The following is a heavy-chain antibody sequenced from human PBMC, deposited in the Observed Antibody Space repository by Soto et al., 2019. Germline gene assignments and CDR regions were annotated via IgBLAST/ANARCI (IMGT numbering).Heavy chain of an antibody. Sequence: PGESLKISCKGSVYSFTSYCISWLRQMPVKGLEWMGRIDPSDSYTNYSPSFQGHVTISADKSISTAYLQWSSLKASDTAMYYCARHDCSGGSCYSSWFEPWGQGTMVTVSS. D-gene: IGHD2-15*01. J-gene: IGHJ5*02. CDR3: ARHDCSGGSCYSSWFEP. V-gene: IGHV5-10-1*01. CDR2: IDPSDSYT. CDR1: VYSFTSYC.